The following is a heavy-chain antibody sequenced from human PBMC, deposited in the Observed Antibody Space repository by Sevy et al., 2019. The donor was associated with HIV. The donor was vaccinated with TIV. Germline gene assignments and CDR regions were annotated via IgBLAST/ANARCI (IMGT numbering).Heavy chain of an antibody. D-gene: IGHD2-15*01. CDR2: IRSKAGGGTT. CDR1: GFTFSNAW. J-gene: IGHJ4*02. CDR3: TTDHCRSVIVLVPFGY. V-gene: IGHV3-15*01. Sequence: GGSLRLSCAASGFTFSNAWMSWVRQSPGKGLEWVGRIRSKAGGGTTDYATIVKGKFTISRDDSRDILYLQLNSLETAYTAVYYCTTDHCRSVIVLVPFGYWGQGTLVAVSS.